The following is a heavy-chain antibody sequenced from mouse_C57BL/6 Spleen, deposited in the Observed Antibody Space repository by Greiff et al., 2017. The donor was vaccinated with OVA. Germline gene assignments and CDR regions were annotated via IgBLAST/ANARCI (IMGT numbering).Heavy chain of an antibody. CDR2: INPSNGGT. CDR3: ARSETTVVATEDAMDY. CDR1: GYTFTSYW. Sequence: QVQLQQPGTELVKPGASVKLSCKASGYTFTSYWMHWVKQRPGQGLEWIGNINPSNGGTNYNEKFKSKATLTVDKSSSTAYMQLSSLTSEDSAVYYCARSETTVVATEDAMDYWGQGTSVTVSS. J-gene: IGHJ4*01. D-gene: IGHD1-1*01. V-gene: IGHV1-53*01.